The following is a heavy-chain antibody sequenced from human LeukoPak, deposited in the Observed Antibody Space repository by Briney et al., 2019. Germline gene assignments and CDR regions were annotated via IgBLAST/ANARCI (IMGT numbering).Heavy chain of an antibody. D-gene: IGHD4-17*01. J-gene: IGHJ4*02. CDR1: GYTFTGYY. CDR3: ARGYGDYAGFFDY. CDR2: INPNSGGT. Sequence: ASVKVSCKASGYTFTGYYMHWVRQAPGQGLEWMGWINPNSGGTNYAQKFQGRVTMTRDTSISTAYMELSRLRSDDTAVYYCARGYGDYAGFFDYWGQGTLVTVSS. V-gene: IGHV1-2*02.